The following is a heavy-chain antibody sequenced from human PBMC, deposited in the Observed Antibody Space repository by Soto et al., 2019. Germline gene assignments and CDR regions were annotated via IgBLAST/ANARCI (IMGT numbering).Heavy chain of an antibody. V-gene: IGHV3-11*06. Sequence: QVQLVESGGGLVKPGGSLRLSCAASGFTFSDYYMSWIRQAPGKGLEWVSYISSSSSYTNYADSVKGRFTISRDNAKNSLYLQMNSLRAEDTAVYYCARRYGYSSSRYHFDYWGQGTLVTVSS. CDR3: ARRYGYSSSRYHFDY. CDR1: GFTFSDYY. D-gene: IGHD6-13*01. CDR2: ISSSSSYT. J-gene: IGHJ4*02.